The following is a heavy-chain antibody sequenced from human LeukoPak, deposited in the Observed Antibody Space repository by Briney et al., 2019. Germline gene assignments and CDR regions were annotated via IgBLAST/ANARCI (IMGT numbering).Heavy chain of an antibody. CDR2: IIPMFGTP. J-gene: IGHJ4*02. Sequence: ASVKVSCKTSGDTFTTYAIIWVRQAPGQGLEWMGGIIPMFGTPNYAQRLQGRVTITADKSTSTAYMELSSLRSEDTALYYCARVGSDYSNYYIYWGQGTLVTVSS. D-gene: IGHD4-11*01. V-gene: IGHV1-69*06. CDR1: GDTFTTYA. CDR3: ARVGSDYSNYYIY.